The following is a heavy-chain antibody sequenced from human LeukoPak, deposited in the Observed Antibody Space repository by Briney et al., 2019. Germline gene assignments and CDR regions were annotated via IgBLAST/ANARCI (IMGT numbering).Heavy chain of an antibody. Sequence: GGSLRLSCAASGFTFSSYSMNWVRQAPGKGLEWVSSISSSSSYIYYADSVKGRFTISRDSAKNSLYLQMNSLRAEDTAVYYCARDKITIFGVAIDYWGQGTLVTVSS. D-gene: IGHD3-3*01. CDR1: GFTFSSYS. CDR2: ISSSSSYI. V-gene: IGHV3-21*01. J-gene: IGHJ4*02. CDR3: ARDKITIFGVAIDY.